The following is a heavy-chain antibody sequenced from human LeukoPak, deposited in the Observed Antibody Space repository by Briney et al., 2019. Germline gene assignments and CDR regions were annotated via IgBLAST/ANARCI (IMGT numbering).Heavy chain of an antibody. Sequence: SETLSLTCTVSGGSISSYYWSWIRQPPGKGLEWIGYIYYSGSTNYNPSLKSRVTISVVTSKNQFSLKLTSVTAADTAVYYCARALSISSGWWYFDLWGRGTLVTVSS. CDR1: GGSISSYY. CDR2: IYYSGST. CDR3: ARALSISSGWWYFDL. D-gene: IGHD6-19*01. J-gene: IGHJ2*01. V-gene: IGHV4-59*01.